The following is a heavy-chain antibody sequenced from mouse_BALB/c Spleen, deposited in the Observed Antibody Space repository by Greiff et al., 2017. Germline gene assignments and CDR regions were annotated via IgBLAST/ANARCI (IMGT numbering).Heavy chain of an antibody. CDR3: ARPLATMITAYWYFDV. V-gene: IGHV4-1*02. J-gene: IGHJ1*01. CDR2: INPDSSTI. D-gene: IGHD2-4*01. Sequence: EVKLLESGGGLVQPGGSLKLSCAASGFDFSRYWMSWVRQAPGKGLEWIGEINPDSSTINYTPSLKDKFIISRDNAKNTLYLQMSKVRSEDTALYYCARPLATMITAYWYFDVWGAGTTVTVSS. CDR1: GFDFSRYW.